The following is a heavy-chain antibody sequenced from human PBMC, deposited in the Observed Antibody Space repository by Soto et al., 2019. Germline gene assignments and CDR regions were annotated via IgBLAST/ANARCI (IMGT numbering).Heavy chain of an antibody. V-gene: IGHV4-4*02. Sequence: LSLTCAVSGDSITSDKWWSWIRQPPGKGLQWIGEIYHSGSSKYNPSLKSRVIISVDKSKNQFSLKLSSVTAADTAVYYCARRGSSSWNGYWGQGTLVTVSS. CDR2: IYHSGSS. J-gene: IGHJ4*02. CDR3: ARRGSSSWNGY. CDR1: GDSITSDKW. D-gene: IGHD6-13*01.